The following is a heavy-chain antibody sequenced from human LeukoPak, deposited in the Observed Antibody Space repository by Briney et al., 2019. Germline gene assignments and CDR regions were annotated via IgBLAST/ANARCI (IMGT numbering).Heavy chain of an antibody. CDR2: IYYSGST. Sequence: SETLSLTCTVSGGSISSSSYYWGWIRQPPGKGLEWVGSIYYSGSTYYNPSLKSRVIISVDTSKNQFSLKLSSVTDADTAVYYCARHRSVVVPAASGAFDFWGQGTMVTVSS. J-gene: IGHJ3*01. CDR3: ARHRSVVVPAASGAFDF. V-gene: IGHV4-39*01. D-gene: IGHD2-2*01. CDR1: GGSISSSSYY.